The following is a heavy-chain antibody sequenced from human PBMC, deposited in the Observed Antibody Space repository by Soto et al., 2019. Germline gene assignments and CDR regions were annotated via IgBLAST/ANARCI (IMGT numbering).Heavy chain of an antibody. Sequence: SETLSLTCDVSGASITTYYWSWIRQAPGKGLEWIGNVYHTGSTDYNSSLRSRVTISVDTSKNQFSLNMNSVTAADTAVYYCARRLFGSGWTLDSWGQGALVTVS. V-gene: IGHV4-59*13. CDR1: GASITTYY. J-gene: IGHJ4*02. D-gene: IGHD6-19*01. CDR3: ARRLFGSGWTLDS. CDR2: VYHTGST.